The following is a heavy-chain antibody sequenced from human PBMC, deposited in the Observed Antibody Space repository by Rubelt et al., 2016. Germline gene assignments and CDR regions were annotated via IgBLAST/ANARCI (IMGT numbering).Heavy chain of an antibody. CDR2: ISAYNGNT. V-gene: IGHV1-18*01. Sequence: QVQLVQSGAEVKKPGASVKVSCKASGYTFTSYGISWVRQAPGQGLEWMGWISAYNGNTNYAQKLQGRVPMSTDTPTGTAYMELRGLRFDDTAVYYCARERDDYGDYWGQGTLVTVSA. D-gene: IGHD5-24*01. J-gene: IGHJ4*02. CDR3: ARERDDYGDY. CDR1: GYTFTSYG.